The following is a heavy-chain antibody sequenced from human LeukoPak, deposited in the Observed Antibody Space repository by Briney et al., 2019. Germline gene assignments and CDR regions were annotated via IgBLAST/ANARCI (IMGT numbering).Heavy chain of an antibody. V-gene: IGHV1-69*05. Sequence: GASVKVSCKASGGTFSSYAISWVRQAPGQGLEWMGGIIPIFGTANYAQKFQGRVTITTDESTSTAYMELSSLRSEDTAVYYCARLNPNYGDYPFDRWGQGTLVTVSS. CDR2: IIPIFGTA. CDR3: ARLNPNYGDYPFDR. D-gene: IGHD4-17*01. J-gene: IGHJ5*02. CDR1: GGTFSSYA.